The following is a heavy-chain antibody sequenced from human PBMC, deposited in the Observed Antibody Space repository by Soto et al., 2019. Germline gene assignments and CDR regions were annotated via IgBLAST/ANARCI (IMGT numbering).Heavy chain of an antibody. D-gene: IGHD3-10*01. CDR2: TRNKANGYST. CDR3: VSTSHYGSGSWNFDF. V-gene: IGHV3-72*01. J-gene: IGHJ4*02. CDR1: GLTLSDHY. Sequence: EVQLVESGGGLVQPGGSLRLSCAASGLTLSDHYMDWVRQAPGRGLEWVGRTRNKANGYSTEYAAAVKGRFIVSSDDSLNLLYLQMNSLKTEDTAVYSCVSTSHYGSGSWNFDFWGQGTLVTVSS.